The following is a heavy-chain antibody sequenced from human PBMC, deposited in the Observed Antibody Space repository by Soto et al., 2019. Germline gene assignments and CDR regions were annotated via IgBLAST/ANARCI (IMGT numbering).Heavy chain of an antibody. V-gene: IGHV4-59*08. J-gene: IGHJ5*02. D-gene: IGHD5-12*01. CDR3: ARKVEMATIFSEHNWFDP. CDR2: IYYSGST. CDR1: GGSISSYY. Sequence: SETLSLTCTVSGGSISSYYWSWIRQHPGKGLEGIWYIYYSGSTNYNPSLKSRVTISVDTSKNQFSLKLSSVTAADTAVYYCARKVEMATIFSEHNWFDPWGQGTLVTVS.